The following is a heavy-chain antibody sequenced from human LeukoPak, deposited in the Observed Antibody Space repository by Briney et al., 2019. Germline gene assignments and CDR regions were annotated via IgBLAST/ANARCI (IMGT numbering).Heavy chain of an antibody. J-gene: IGHJ4*02. V-gene: IGHV2-5*02. Sequence: SGPTLVKPTETLTLTCSFSGFSLSTSGVGVGWIRQPPGKALEYLTLIYWDDDKRYNPSLRSRLTVTKDVSKSQVVLTLTNMDPVDTATYFCAHRLTGYNSNWYHGYFDYWGQGALVTVSS. CDR3: AHRLTGYNSNWYHGYFDY. CDR2: IYWDDDK. CDR1: GFSLSTSGVG. D-gene: IGHD6-13*01.